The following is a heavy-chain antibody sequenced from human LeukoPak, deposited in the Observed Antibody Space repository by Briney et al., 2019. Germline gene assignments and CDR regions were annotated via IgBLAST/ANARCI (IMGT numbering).Heavy chain of an antibody. CDR2: ISAYNGIT. CDR3: ARDSGYYGSGSYGFDP. V-gene: IGHV1-18*01. D-gene: IGHD3-10*01. Sequence: GASVKVSCKASGYTFTSSGVSWVRQAPGQGLEWMGWISAYNGITNYAQKLQGRVTMTTDTSTSTAYMELRSLRSDVTAVYYCARDSGYYGSGSYGFDPWGQGTLVTVSS. J-gene: IGHJ5*02. CDR1: GYTFTSSG.